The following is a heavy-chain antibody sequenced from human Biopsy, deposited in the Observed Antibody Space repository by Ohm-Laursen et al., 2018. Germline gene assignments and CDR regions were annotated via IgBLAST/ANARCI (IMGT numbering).Heavy chain of an antibody. Sequence: SDTLSLTCSVFGKTFSDYQWSWIRQPPGKGLEWIGQINQAGTTNYSPSLKSRVSISADASKYELSLRLTSVTAADTAVYLCGNEVHGRDYWGLGAQVTVSS. CDR2: INQAGTT. D-gene: IGHD2-15*01. J-gene: IGHJ4*02. CDR1: GKTFSDYQ. CDR3: GNEVHGRDY. V-gene: IGHV4-34*08.